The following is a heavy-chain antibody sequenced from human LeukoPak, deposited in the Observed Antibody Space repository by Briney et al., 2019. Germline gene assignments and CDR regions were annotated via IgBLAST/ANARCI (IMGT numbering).Heavy chain of an antibody. CDR1: GYTFTSNY. J-gene: IGHJ4*02. CDR3: ARDQEGFGY. V-gene: IGHV1-46*01. Sequence: ASVKVSCKASGYTFTSNYIHWVRQAPGQGLEWMGMIYPRDGSTSYAQKFQGRVTVTRDTSTSTVHMELSGLRSEDTAVYYCARDQEGFGYWGQATLVTVSS. CDR2: IYPRDGST.